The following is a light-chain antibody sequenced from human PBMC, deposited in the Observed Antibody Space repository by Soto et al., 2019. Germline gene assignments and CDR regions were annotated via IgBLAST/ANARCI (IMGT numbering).Light chain of an antibody. Sequence: DIQMTQSPSSLSASVGYRVTITCRASHSINNFLNWYQQNPGKAPKLLIYAASSLQSGVPSRFSGSGSGTDFTLTISSLQPEDFAIYYCQQSYSTPRTFGQGTKVDIK. V-gene: IGKV1-39*01. CDR3: QQSYSTPRT. J-gene: IGKJ1*01. CDR2: AAS. CDR1: HSINNF.